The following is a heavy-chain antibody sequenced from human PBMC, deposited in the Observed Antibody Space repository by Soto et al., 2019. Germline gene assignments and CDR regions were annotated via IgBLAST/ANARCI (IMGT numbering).Heavy chain of an antibody. V-gene: IGHV4-34*02. CDR2: INHSGGT. J-gene: IGHJ4*02. D-gene: IGHD1-26*01. CDR3: ARLRWEQPWVFDY. CDR1: GGSFSGYY. Sequence: QVQLQQWGAGLLKHSETLSLTCAVYGGSFSGYYWSWLRQPPVTGLEWIGEINHSGGTKYKPSLKSRVTISVDTSKNQFSLKLSSVTAADTAVFYCARLRWEQPWVFDYWGQGTLVTVSS.